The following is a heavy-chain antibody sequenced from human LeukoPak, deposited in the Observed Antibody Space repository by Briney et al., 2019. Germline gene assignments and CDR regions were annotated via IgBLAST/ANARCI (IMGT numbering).Heavy chain of an antibody. D-gene: IGHD5-24*01. V-gene: IGHV1-69*13. J-gene: IGHJ3*02. CDR2: IIPIFGTA. CDR1: GGTFSSYA. CDR3: ASPLRDGYIRGDDAFDI. Sequence: ASVKASCKASGGTFSSYAISWVRQAPGQGLEWMGGIIPIFGTANYAQKFQGRVTITADESTSTAYMELSSLRSEDTAVYYCASPLRDGYIRGDDAFDIWGQGTMVTVSS.